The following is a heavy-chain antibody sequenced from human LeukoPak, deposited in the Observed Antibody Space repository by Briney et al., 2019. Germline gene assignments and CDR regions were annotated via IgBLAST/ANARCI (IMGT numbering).Heavy chain of an antibody. CDR1: GFTFSSYS. D-gene: IGHD2-21*02. Sequence: PGGSLRLSCAASGFTFSSYSMNWVRQAPGKGLEWVSSISSSSSYIYYADSVKGRFAIFRDNSKNTLYLQMNSLRTEDTAVYYCARECGGDCPMGYWGQGTLVTVSS. CDR2: ISSSSSYI. J-gene: IGHJ4*02. V-gene: IGHV3-21*01. CDR3: ARECGGDCPMGY.